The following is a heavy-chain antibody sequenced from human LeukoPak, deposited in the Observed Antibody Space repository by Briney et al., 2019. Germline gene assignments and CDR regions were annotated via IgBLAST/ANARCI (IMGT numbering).Heavy chain of an antibody. V-gene: IGHV4-59*12. CDR2: IYHSGST. CDR1: GGSISGYY. Sequence: KTSETLSLTCTVSGGSISGYYWSWIRQPPGKGLEWIGYIYHSGSTYYNPSLKSRVTISVDRSKNQFSLKLSSVTAADTAVYYCARTPGVVGATYFDYWGQGTLVTVSS. CDR3: ARTPGVVGATYFDY. J-gene: IGHJ4*02. D-gene: IGHD1-26*01.